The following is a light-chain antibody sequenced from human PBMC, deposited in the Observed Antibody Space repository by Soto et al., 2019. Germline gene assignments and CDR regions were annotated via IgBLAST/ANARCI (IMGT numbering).Light chain of an antibody. CDR2: DAS. Sequence: EIVLTQSPGTLSLSPGERATLSCRASQSVIGTYLAWYQQKPGQAPRLLIYDASSRATGIPDRFSGSGSGTDFVVTISRLEPEDFAVYYCQQYGSSPITFGQGTNVEIK. CDR1: QSVIGTY. J-gene: IGKJ1*01. V-gene: IGKV3-20*01. CDR3: QQYGSSPIT.